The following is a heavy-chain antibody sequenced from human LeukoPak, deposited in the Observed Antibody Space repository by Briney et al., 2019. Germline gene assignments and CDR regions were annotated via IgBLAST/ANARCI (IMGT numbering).Heavy chain of an antibody. V-gene: IGHV4-39*01. CDR2: LYYSGST. D-gene: IGHD5-12*01. CDR1: GDSIPHNNYY. J-gene: IGHJ3*02. CDR3: ARHTRPGYSGHENAFDI. Sequence: SEPVSLTCTLSGDSIPHNNYYGESIRQPPGEGVEWIGDLYYSGSTHYNPSLKSRVIISVDTSKNQFSLKLNSVTDAGTAVYYCARHTRPGYSGHENAFDIWGQATMVTVSS.